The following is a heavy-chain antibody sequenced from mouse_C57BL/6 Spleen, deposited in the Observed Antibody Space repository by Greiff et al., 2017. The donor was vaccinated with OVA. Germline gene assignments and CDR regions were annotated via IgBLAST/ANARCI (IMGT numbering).Heavy chain of an antibody. D-gene: IGHD4-1*01. J-gene: IGHJ2*01. CDR3: ARAANWGFDY. CDR1: GFTFSDFY. Sequence: EVMLVESGGGLVQSGRSLRLSCATSGFTFSDFYMEWVRQAPGKGLEWIAASRNKANDYTTEYSASVKGRFIVSRDTSQSILYLQMNALRAEDTAIYYCARAANWGFDYWGQGTTLTVSS. V-gene: IGHV7-1*01. CDR2: SRNKANDYTT.